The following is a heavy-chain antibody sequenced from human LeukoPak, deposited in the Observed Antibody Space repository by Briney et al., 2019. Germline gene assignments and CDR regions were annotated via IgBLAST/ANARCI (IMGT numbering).Heavy chain of an antibody. Sequence: ASVKVSCKASGYTFTGYYMHWVRQAPGQGLEWMGRINPNSGGTNYAQKFQGRVTMTRDTSISTAYMELSRLRSDDAAVYYCARGYYGSGSYSWFDPWGQGTLVTVSS. CDR1: GYTFTGYY. J-gene: IGHJ5*02. D-gene: IGHD3-10*01. CDR2: INPNSGGT. V-gene: IGHV1-2*06. CDR3: ARGYYGSGSYSWFDP.